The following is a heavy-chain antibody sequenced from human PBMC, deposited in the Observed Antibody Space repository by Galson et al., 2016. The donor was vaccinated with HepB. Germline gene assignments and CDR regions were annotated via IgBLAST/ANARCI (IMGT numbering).Heavy chain of an antibody. CDR1: GGSISSGGYY. CDR2: IYYSGTT. V-gene: IGHV4-31*03. J-gene: IGHJ6*02. D-gene: IGHD4-17*01. CDR3: AGDWRRGVTTGYSYGMYV. Sequence: TLSLTCTVSGGSISSGGYYWSWIRQHPGRGLEWIGYIYYSGTTYYNPSLKSRVTISVDTSKNHFSLKLNSVTAADTAVYYCAGDWRRGVTTGYSYGMYVWGQGTTVTVSS.